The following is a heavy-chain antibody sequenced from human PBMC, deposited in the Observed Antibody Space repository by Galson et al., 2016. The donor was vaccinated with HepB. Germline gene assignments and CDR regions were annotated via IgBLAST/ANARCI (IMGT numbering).Heavy chain of an antibody. CDR3: ARSNPDTPYGQDV. Sequence: TLSLTCTVSGRSINSGGYYWSWVRQHPVKGLEWIGYVRHGGDTFYNPSLKSRVTISVEMPRNHLSLRLSSVTPADTAVYYCARSNPDTPYGQDVWGQGTTVTVSS. CDR1: GRSINSGGYY. V-gene: IGHV4-31*03. J-gene: IGHJ6*02. CDR2: VRHGGDT. D-gene: IGHD5-18*01.